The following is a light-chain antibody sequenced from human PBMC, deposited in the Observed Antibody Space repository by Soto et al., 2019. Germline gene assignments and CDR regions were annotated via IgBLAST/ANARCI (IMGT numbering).Light chain of an antibody. Sequence: EIVMTQSPATLSVSPGERATLSCRASQSVNSNLAWYQQKPGQAPRLLIYGASTRATGIPARFSGSGSGTEFTLTISSLQSEDFAVYFCQHYKNWPPYTFGQGTKLEIK. CDR1: QSVNSN. CDR3: QHYKNWPPYT. J-gene: IGKJ2*01. CDR2: GAS. V-gene: IGKV3-15*01.